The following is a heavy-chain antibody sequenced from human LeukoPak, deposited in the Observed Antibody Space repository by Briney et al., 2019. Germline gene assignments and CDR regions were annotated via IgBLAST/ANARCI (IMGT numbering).Heavy chain of an antibody. CDR2: ISWNSGSI. D-gene: IGHD3-16*01. Sequence: GGSLRLSCAASGFTFDDYAMHWVRQAPGKGLEWVSGISWNSGSIGYADSVKGRFTISRDNAKNSLYLQMNSLRAEDMALYYCAKDIKGDWNAFDIWGQGTMVTVSS. J-gene: IGHJ3*02. V-gene: IGHV3-9*03. CDR1: GFTFDDYA. CDR3: AKDIKGDWNAFDI.